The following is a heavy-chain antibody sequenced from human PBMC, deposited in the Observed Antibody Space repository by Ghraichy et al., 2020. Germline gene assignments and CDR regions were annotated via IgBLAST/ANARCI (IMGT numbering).Heavy chain of an antibody. CDR2: IKQDGSEK. D-gene: IGHD2-2*01. V-gene: IGHV3-7*03. CDR1: GFTFSSYW. J-gene: IGHJ6*03. CDR3: ARDAWDIVVVPAATDYYYYYYMDV. Sequence: GGSLRLSCAASGFTFSSYWMSWVRQAPGKGLEWVANIKQDGSEKYYVDSVKGRFTISRDNAKNSPYLQMNSLRAEDTAVYYCARDAWDIVVVPAATDYYYYYYMDVWGKGTTVTVSS.